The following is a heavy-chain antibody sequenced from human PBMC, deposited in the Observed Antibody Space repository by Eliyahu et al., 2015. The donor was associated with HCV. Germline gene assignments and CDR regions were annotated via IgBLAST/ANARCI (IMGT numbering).Heavy chain of an antibody. CDR3: ARDYWSSSPYYNGMDV. CDR2: XGAYNDNT. D-gene: IGHD6-6*01. CDR1: GYTFSNYG. V-gene: IGHV1-18*01. Sequence: QVQLVQSGAEVKKPGASVKVXCKASGYTFSNYGVSWVRQAPGQGLEWMGWXGAYNDNTXYAQKFQGRVTLTTDRSTRTAYMEVRSLRSDDTAVYYCARDYWSSSPYYNGMDVWGQGTTVTVS. J-gene: IGHJ6*02.